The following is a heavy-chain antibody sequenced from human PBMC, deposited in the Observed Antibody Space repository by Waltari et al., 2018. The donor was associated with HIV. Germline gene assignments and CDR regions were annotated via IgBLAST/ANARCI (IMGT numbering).Heavy chain of an antibody. D-gene: IGHD3-10*01. CDR3: SEARRGAVYGDD. J-gene: IGHJ4*02. Sequence: QVRRPQTGREAKKPGSSGKNCCKAPGYILHTFDINWIGRAPGRGLEWLGLRDPDTGIDGDGERSLGRFAMTRNNARNTAFLEVTKLKPHDTAMYYWSEARRGAVYGDDWGQGIRVTV. CDR1: GYILHTFD. CDR2: RDPDTGID. V-gene: IGHV1-8*01.